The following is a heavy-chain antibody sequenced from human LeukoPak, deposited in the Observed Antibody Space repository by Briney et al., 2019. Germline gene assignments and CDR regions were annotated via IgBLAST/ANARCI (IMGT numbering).Heavy chain of an antibody. Sequence: GGSLRLSCAASGFTFSSYSMNWVRKAPGKGLERVSSISSSSSYIYYADSVKGRFTISRDNAKNSLYLQRNSLRAEDTAVYYCARDSLEDYVWGSYRYWFDYWGQGTLVTVSS. CDR1: GFTFSSYS. D-gene: IGHD3-16*02. V-gene: IGHV3-21*01. J-gene: IGHJ4*02. CDR3: ARDSLEDYVWGSYRYWFDY. CDR2: ISSSSSYI.